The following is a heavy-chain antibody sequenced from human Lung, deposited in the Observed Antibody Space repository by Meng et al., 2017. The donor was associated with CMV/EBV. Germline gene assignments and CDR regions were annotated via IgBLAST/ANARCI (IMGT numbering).Heavy chain of an antibody. V-gene: IGHV3-23*01. CDR3: AKGPTYQRYSGSYLDY. D-gene: IGHD1-26*01. J-gene: IGHJ4*02. CDR2: ISGGGGTT. Sequence: GESXKISCAASGFTFSSYAMTWVRQAPGKGLEWVSVISGGGGTTDFADSVKGRFTISRDNSKNTLYLQMYSLRAENTAVYYCAKGPTYQRYSGSYLDYWGQGXLVTVSS. CDR1: GFTFSSYA.